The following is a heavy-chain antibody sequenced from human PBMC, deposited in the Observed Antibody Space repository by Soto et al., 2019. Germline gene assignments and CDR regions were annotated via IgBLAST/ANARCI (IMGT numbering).Heavy chain of an antibody. Sequence: QVQLQESGPGLVEASQTLSLTCTVSGATISSGGFYWSWIRQRPGKGLEWIGHIYYTGSTYYNPSLNSRVTISVDMSRNQFSLKLRSVTAADTAKYFCARDDSFYGETGYGMNVWGQGTTVTVSS. J-gene: IGHJ6*02. CDR3: ARDDSFYGETGYGMNV. CDR2: IYYTGST. V-gene: IGHV4-31*03. D-gene: IGHD4-17*01. CDR1: GATISSGGFY.